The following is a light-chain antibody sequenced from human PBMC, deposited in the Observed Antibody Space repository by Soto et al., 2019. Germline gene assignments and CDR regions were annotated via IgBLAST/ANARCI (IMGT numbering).Light chain of an antibody. Sequence: EIVLTQSPATLSLSPGERATLSCGASQPISNNFLGWYQQKPGLAPRLLIYNAVTRPAGIPDRFSGSGSGTDCTLTTSTLETEDLAVYYCQQYHISPSFGQGTKLEI. CDR2: NAV. CDR3: QQYHISPS. CDR1: QPISNNF. J-gene: IGKJ2*01. V-gene: IGKV3D-20*01.